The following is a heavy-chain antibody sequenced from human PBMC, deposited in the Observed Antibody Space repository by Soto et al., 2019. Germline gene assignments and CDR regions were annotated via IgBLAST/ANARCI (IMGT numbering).Heavy chain of an antibody. CDR1: GGTFSSYA. V-gene: IGHV1-69*12. CDR3: ARDRGYYDYVWGSYHYRSFDY. D-gene: IGHD3-16*02. Sequence: QVQLVQSGAAVKKPGSSVKVSCKASGGTFSSYAISWVRQAPGQGLEWMGGIIPIFGTANYAQKFQGRVTVTADESTSTAYMELSSLRSEDTAVYYCARDRGYYDYVWGSYHYRSFDYWGQGTLVTVSS. J-gene: IGHJ4*02. CDR2: IIPIFGTA.